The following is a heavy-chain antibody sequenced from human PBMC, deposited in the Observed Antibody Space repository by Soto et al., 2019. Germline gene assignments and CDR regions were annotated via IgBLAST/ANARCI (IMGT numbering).Heavy chain of an antibody. CDR3: ARRIITMVRGLWFDP. Sequence: GGSLRLSCAASGFTFSDYYMSWIRQAPGKGLEWVSYISSSGSTIYYADSVKGRFTISRDNAKNSLYLQMNSLRAEDTAVYYCARRIITMVRGLWFDPWGQGTLVTVSS. J-gene: IGHJ5*02. V-gene: IGHV3-11*01. CDR1: GFTFSDYY. CDR2: ISSSGSTI. D-gene: IGHD3-10*01.